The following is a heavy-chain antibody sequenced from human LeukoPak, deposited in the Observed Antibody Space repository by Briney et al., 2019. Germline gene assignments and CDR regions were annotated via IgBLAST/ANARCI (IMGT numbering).Heavy chain of an antibody. V-gene: IGHV1-3*01. Sequence: KFQGRVTITRDTSASTAYMELSSLRSEDTAVYYCARAGYGDYVSTSVDRFDPWGQGTLVTVSS. J-gene: IGHJ5*02. CDR3: ARAGYGDYVSTSVDRFDP. D-gene: IGHD4-17*01.